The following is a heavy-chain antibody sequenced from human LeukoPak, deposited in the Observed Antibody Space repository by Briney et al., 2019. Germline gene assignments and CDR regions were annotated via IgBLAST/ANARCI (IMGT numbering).Heavy chain of an antibody. CDR1: GYTFTGYY. V-gene: IGHV1-2*02. CDR2: INPNSGGT. CDR3: ATAGKGYCSGGSCYLGPYYYYYYMDV. Sequence: ASVKVSCKASGYTFTGYYMHWVRQAPGQGLEWMGWINPNSGGTNYAQKFQGRVTMTRDTSISTAYMELSSLRSEDTAVYYCATAGKGYCSGGSCYLGPYYYYYYMDVWGKGTTVTISS. D-gene: IGHD2-15*01. J-gene: IGHJ6*03.